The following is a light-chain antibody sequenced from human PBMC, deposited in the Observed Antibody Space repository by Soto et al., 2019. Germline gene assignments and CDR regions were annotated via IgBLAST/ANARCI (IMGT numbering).Light chain of an antibody. CDR3: QRTNSFPPYT. Sequence: DFQMTQSPSSVSASVGDRVTITCRASQGIDSWLAWYQQKPGKPPRILIYSASTLQDGVPSRFSGSGSRTDFTLTITGLQPQDFATYFCQRTNSFPPYTFGQGTKLEIK. J-gene: IGKJ2*01. CDR1: QGIDSW. V-gene: IGKV1-12*01. CDR2: SAS.